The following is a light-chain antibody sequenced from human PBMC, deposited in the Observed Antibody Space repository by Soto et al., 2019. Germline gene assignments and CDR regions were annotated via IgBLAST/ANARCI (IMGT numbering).Light chain of an antibody. CDR1: SSDVGGYNY. V-gene: IGLV2-14*01. J-gene: IGLJ1*01. CDR3: SSYTSSSTLNYV. CDR2: DVS. Sequence: QSVLTQPASVSGSPGQSITISCTGTSSDVGGYNYVSWNQQHPGKAPKLMIYDVSNRPSGVSNRFSGSKSGNTASLTISRLQAEDEADYYCSSYTSSSTLNYVFGTGTKVTVL.